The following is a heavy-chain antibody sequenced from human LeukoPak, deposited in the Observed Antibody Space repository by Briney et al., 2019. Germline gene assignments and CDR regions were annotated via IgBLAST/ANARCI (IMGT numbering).Heavy chain of an antibody. J-gene: IGHJ4*02. Sequence: ASVKVSCKASGYTFTSYYMHWVRQAPGQGLEWMGIINPSGGSTSYAQKFQGRVTITRNTSISTAYMELSSLRSEDTAVYYCARERELYDFWSGYYLYYFDYWGQGTLVTVSS. V-gene: IGHV1-46*01. D-gene: IGHD3-3*01. CDR3: ARERELYDFWSGYYLYYFDY. CDR2: INPSGGST. CDR1: GYTFTSYY.